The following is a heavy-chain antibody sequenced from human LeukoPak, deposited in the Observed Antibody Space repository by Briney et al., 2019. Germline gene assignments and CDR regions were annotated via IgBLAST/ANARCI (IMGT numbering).Heavy chain of an antibody. J-gene: IGHJ4*02. D-gene: IGHD2-21*01. CDR2: INHSGST. V-gene: IGHV4-34*01. CDR3: ARADSVIPFDY. Sequence: SETLPLTCAVYGGSFSGYYWSWIRQPPGKGLEWIGEINHSGSTNYNPSLKSRVTISVDTSKNQFSLKLSSVTAADTAVYYCARADSVIPFDYWGQGTLVTVSS. CDR1: GGSFSGYY.